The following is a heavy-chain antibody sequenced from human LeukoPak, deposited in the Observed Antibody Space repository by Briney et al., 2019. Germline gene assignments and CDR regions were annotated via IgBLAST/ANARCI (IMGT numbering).Heavy chain of an antibody. CDR1: GYGFTNYW. V-gene: IGHV5-51*01. J-gene: IGHJ4*02. D-gene: IGHD3-16*01. Sequence: GESLKISCKVSGYGFTNYWIGWVRQMPGKGLEWVGIIYPGDSESRYSPSFQGQVTFSADKSISTVYLQWSGLKASDTAIYYCARPQLGGYYFDYWGQGTLVTVSS. CDR3: ARPQLGGYYFDY. CDR2: IYPGDSES.